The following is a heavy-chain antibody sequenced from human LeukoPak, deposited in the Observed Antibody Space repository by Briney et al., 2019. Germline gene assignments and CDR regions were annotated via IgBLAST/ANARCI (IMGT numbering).Heavy chain of an antibody. V-gene: IGHV1-18*01. Sequence: ASVKVSCKASVYTFTSYGISWVRQAPGQGLEGMEWISAYNGNTNHAQKLQGRVTMTTDTSTSTAYTELRSLRSDDTAVYYCARDFVVNWFHPWGQGTLVSVPS. CDR3: ARDFVVNWFHP. CDR1: VYTFTSYG. J-gene: IGHJ5*02. D-gene: IGHD3-3*01. CDR2: ISAYNGNT.